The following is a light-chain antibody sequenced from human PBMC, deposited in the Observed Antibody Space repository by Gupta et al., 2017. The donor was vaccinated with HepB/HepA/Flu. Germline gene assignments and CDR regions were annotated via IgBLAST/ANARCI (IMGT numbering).Light chain of an antibody. CDR1: QSISTS. CDR2: AAS. CDR3: QQTYSTLWT. Sequence: DIQMTQSPSSLSASVGDRVTITCRASQSISTSLNWYQQKPGKPPRLLIYAASALQGGVPSRFSGSGSGTDVALTISSLQPEDFATYFCQQTYSTLWTFGQGTKVEIK. J-gene: IGKJ1*01. V-gene: IGKV1-39*01.